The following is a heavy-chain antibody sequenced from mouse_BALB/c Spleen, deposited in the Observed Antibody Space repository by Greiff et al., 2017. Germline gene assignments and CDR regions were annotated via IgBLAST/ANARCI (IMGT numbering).Heavy chain of an antibody. CDR1: GFTFSSYA. J-gene: IGHJ2*01. Sequence: EVKVEESGGGLVKPGGSLKLSCAASGFTFSSYAMSWVRQTPEKRLEWVASISSGGSTYYPDSVKGRFTISRDNAKNTLYLQMSSLRSEDTAMYYCARQDYYGSSYGYFDYWGQGTTLTVSS. D-gene: IGHD1-1*01. CDR2: ISSGGST. V-gene: IGHV5-6-5*01. CDR3: ARQDYYGSSYGYFDY.